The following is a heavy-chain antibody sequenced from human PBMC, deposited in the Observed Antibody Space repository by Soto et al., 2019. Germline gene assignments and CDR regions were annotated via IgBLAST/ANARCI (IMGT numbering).Heavy chain of an antibody. CDR3: SRDPVEPPDYHYYYGMDV. V-gene: IGHV1-69*13. CDR1: GGTFSSYA. J-gene: IGHJ6*02. CDR2: IIPIFGTV. Sequence: GASVKVSCKASGGTFSSYAISWVRQAPGQGLEWMGGIIPIFGTVNYAQKFQGRVTITADESTNTAYMELSSLRSEDTAVYYCSRDPVEPPDYHYYYGMDVWGQGTTVTVSS.